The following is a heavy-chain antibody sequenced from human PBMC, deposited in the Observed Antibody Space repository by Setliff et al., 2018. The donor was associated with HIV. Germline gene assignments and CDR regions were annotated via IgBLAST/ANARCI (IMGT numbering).Heavy chain of an antibody. Sequence: SETLSLTCTVSGDSIGDYYWNWIRQPAGKGLEWIGRVYASAYSNYNPSLKSRVTMSVDTSKHQFSLKLSSVTAADTAVYYCARVQMAYAAFDVWGQGTMVTVSS. V-gene: IGHV4-4*07. CDR2: VYASAYS. CDR3: ARVQMAYAAFDV. CDR1: GDSIGDYY. D-gene: IGHD4-17*01. J-gene: IGHJ3*01.